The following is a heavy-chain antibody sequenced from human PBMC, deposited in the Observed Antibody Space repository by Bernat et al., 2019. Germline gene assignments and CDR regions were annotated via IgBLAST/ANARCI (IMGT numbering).Heavy chain of an antibody. Sequence: EVQLVESGGGLVQPGRSLRLSCAASGFTFDDYAMHWVRQAPGKGLEWVSGISWNSGSIGYADSVKGRFTISRDNAKNSLYLQMNSLRAEDTALYYCAKERDSSNWYGGGFDYWGQGTLVTVSS. CDR1: GFTFDDYA. J-gene: IGHJ4*02. V-gene: IGHV3-9*01. D-gene: IGHD6-13*01. CDR2: ISWNSGSI. CDR3: AKERDSSNWYGGGFDY.